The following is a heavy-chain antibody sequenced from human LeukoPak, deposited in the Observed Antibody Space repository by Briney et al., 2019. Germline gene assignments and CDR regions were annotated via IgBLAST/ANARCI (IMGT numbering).Heavy chain of an antibody. Sequence: GGSLRLSCAASGFTFSAYAMSWVRQAPGKGLEWVSTLIASGGDTYYADSVKGRFTISRGTSKNTMYLQMNSLRAEDTAVYYCAKAWAAAGTFDSWGQGTLVTVSS. V-gene: IGHV3-23*01. D-gene: IGHD6-13*01. J-gene: IGHJ4*02. CDR3: AKAWAAAGTFDS. CDR2: LIASGGDT. CDR1: GFTFSAYA.